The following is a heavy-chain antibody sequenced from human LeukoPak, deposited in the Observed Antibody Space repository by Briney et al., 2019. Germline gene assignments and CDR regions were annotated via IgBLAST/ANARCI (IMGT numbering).Heavy chain of an antibody. D-gene: IGHD2-2*01. Sequence: PGGSLRLSCAASGFTFSGYDMSWVRQAPGKGLEWVSYTSSSSSTIYYADSVKSRFTISRDNAKNSLYLQMNSLRAEDTAVYYCARDFYCSSTSCYSPWQVDYWGQGTLVTVSS. CDR3: ARDFYCSSTSCYSPWQVDY. CDR2: TSSSSSTI. CDR1: GFTFSGYD. V-gene: IGHV3-48*04. J-gene: IGHJ4*02.